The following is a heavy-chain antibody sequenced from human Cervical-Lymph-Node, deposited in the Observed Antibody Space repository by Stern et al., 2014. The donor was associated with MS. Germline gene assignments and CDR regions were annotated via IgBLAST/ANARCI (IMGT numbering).Heavy chain of an antibody. Sequence: VQLVESGGGLVQPGGSLRLSCAASGFTFSSHSMNWVRQAPGKGLEWVSYISSSSSTIYYADSVKGRFTISRDNAKNSLYLQMNSLRDEDTAVYYCARFASSSWSLSFDYWGQGTLVTVSS. CDR3: ARFASSSWSLSFDY. D-gene: IGHD6-13*01. CDR2: ISSSSSTI. J-gene: IGHJ4*02. V-gene: IGHV3-48*02. CDR1: GFTFSSHS.